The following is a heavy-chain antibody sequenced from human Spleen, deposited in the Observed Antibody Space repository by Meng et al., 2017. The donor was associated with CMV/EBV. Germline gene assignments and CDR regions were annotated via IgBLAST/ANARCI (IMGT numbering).Heavy chain of an antibody. V-gene: IGHV3-7*01. CDR1: GFTFSSYW. CDR2: IKQDGSEK. CDR3: AREKTGYCSGGNCYYYYYGMDV. D-gene: IGHD2-15*01. Sequence: GGSLRLSCAASGFTFSSYWMSWVRQAPGKGLEWVANIKQDGSEKYYVDSVKGRFTISRDNAKSSLYLQMNSLRAEDTAVYYCAREKTGYCSGGNCYYYYYGMDVWGQGTTVTVSS. J-gene: IGHJ6*02.